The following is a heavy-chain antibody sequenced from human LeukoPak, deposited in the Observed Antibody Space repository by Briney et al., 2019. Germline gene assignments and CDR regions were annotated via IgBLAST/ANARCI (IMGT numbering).Heavy chain of an antibody. Sequence: PGGSLRLSCAASGFTFDDYAMHWVRQAPGKGLEWVSGISWNSGSIGYADPVKGRFTISRDNAKNSLYLQMNSLRAEDTALYYCAKDTELYTMVRGVNGPTNWYFDLWGRGTLVTVSS. J-gene: IGHJ2*01. V-gene: IGHV3-9*01. CDR2: ISWNSGSI. CDR3: AKDTELYTMVRGVNGPTNWYFDL. CDR1: GFTFDDYA. D-gene: IGHD3-10*01.